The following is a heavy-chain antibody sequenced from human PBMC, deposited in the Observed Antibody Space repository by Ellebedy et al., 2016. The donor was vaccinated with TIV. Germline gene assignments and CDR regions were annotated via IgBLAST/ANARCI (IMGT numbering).Heavy chain of an antibody. V-gene: IGHV3-30*19. J-gene: IGHJ4*02. CDR2: IWYDGSNK. CDR3: ARGLRDLDY. CDR1: GFTFSSYG. Sequence: GESLKISCAASGFTFSSYGMHWVRQAPGKGLEWVAVIWYDGSNKYYADSVKGRFTISRDNSKNTLYLQMSSLRSEDTAVYYCARGLRDLDYWGQGTLVTVSS.